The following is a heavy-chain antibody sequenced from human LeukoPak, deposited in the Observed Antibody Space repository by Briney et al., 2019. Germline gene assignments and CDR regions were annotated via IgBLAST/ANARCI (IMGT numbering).Heavy chain of an antibody. Sequence: GGSLRLSCAGSGFTFNYFAIHWVRQAPGKGLEWVAVTSFDGTNKYYADSVRGRFTISRDNSNKTVYLQMNSLRADDTAVYYCAKDLRYKKSSAQSLIAAAAPERGFFDYWGQGTLVTVSS. CDR1: GFTFNYFA. D-gene: IGHD6-13*01. CDR3: AKDLRYKKSSAQSLIAAAAPERGFFDY. V-gene: IGHV3-30-3*01. CDR2: TSFDGTNK. J-gene: IGHJ4*02.